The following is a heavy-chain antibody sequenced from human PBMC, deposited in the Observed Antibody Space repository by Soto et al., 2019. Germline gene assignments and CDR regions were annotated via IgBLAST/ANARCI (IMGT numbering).Heavy chain of an antibody. J-gene: IGHJ6*02. V-gene: IGHV5-10-1*01. CDR1: GYSFTSYW. Sequence: GESLKISCKGSGYSFTSYWISWVRQMPGKGLAWMGRIDPSDSYTNYSPSFQGHVTISADKSISTAYLQWSSLKASDTAMYHCASSPAYGSSWYGIPPDLSHGMDVWGQGTTVTVSS. CDR2: IDPSDSYT. CDR3: ASSPAYGSSWYGIPPDLSHGMDV. D-gene: IGHD6-13*01.